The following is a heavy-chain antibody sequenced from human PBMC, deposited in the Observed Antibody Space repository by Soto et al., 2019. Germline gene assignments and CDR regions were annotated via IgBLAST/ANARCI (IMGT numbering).Heavy chain of an antibody. D-gene: IGHD2-15*01. V-gene: IGHV6-1*01. Sequence: SQTLSLTCVISGDSVSSNGACWNWIRQSPSRGLQWLGRRYYRSKWFHDYAASVEGRMAINPDTSRNQFSLQLNYVTPEDTAVYYCARVHCSAGTCLDGLDFWGQGTTVTVSS. CDR2: RYYRSKWFH. J-gene: IGHJ6*02. CDR3: ARVHCSAGTCLDGLDF. CDR1: GDSVSSNGAC.